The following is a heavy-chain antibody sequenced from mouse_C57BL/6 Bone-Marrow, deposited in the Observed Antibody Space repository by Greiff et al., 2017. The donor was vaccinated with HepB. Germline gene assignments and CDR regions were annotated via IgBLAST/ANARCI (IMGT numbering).Heavy chain of an antibody. J-gene: IGHJ4*01. CDR1: GYTFTDYN. CDR3: ATVYYPYAMDY. CDR2: INPNNGGT. D-gene: IGHD2-1*01. V-gene: IGHV1-22*01. Sequence: VQLKESGPELVKPGASVKMSCKASGYTFTDYNMHWVKQSHGKSLEWIGYINPNNGGTSYNQKFKGKATLTVNKSSSTAYMELRSLTSEDSAVYYCATVYYPYAMDYWGQGTSVTVSS.